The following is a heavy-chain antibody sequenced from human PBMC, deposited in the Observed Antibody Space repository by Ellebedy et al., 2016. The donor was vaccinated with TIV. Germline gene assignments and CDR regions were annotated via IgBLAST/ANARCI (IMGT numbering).Heavy chain of an antibody. Sequence: MPSDTLSLTCTASGDSISGYYWSWIRQPPGKGLEWIGYFYSSGSGEYNPSLKSRVTMSVDTSRGQFSLRLHSVTAADTAVYYCARSGGWYTPYDYWGQGTLVTVSS. CDR2: FYSSGSG. J-gene: IGHJ4*02. CDR3: ARSGGWYTPYDY. CDR1: GDSISGYY. D-gene: IGHD6-19*01. V-gene: IGHV4-59*01.